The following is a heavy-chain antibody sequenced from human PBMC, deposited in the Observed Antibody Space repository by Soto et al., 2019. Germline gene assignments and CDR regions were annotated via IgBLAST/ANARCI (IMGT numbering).Heavy chain of an antibody. CDR3: ATYTVGEGGRGY. CDR2: HHSDST. CDR1: GGSMRGQH. J-gene: IGHJ4*02. Sequence: QVQLQESGPGLVKPSETLSLTCTVSGGSMRGQHWSWIRQPPGKGLEWIGHHSDSTNYNPSLKSRLTISTDTSKNQLFLKLSSVTAAATAVYYCATYTVGEGGRGYWGQGSVVTVSS. V-gene: IGHV4-4*09. D-gene: IGHD3-16*01.